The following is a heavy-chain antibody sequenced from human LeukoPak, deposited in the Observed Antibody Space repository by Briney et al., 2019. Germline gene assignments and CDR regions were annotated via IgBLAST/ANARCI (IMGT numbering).Heavy chain of an antibody. CDR1: GFTFNNYA. Sequence: QAGGSLSLSCAASGFTFNNYAMSWVRQAPGKGLEWVSAISGTGGSTYYADSVKGRFTISRDNSKNTLYLQMNSLRAEDTAVYYCATRPPKSSSWYRGHFDCWGQGTLVTVSS. D-gene: IGHD6-13*01. V-gene: IGHV3-23*01. J-gene: IGHJ4*02. CDR2: ISGTGGST. CDR3: ATRPPKSSSWYRGHFDC.